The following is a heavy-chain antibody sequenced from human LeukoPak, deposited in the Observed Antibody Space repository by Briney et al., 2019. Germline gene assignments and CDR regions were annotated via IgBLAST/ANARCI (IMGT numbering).Heavy chain of an antibody. J-gene: IGHJ4*02. Sequence: SQTLSLTCAISGDSVSNYRVAWNWIRQSPSRGLEWLGRTYYRSKWYNDCALSLKSRITIKPDTSKNQFSLHLNSVNFEDTAVYFCARGMDDFTSWGQGTPVTVSS. V-gene: IGHV6-1*01. D-gene: IGHD3/OR15-3a*01. CDR3: ARGMDDFTS. CDR1: GDSVSNYRVA. CDR2: TYYRSKWYN.